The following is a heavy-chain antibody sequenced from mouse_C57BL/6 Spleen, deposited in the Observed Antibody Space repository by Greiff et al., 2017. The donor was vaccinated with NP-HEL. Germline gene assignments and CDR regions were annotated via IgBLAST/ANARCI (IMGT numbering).Heavy chain of an antibody. CDR3: ARSPPYGSSLDY. J-gene: IGHJ2*01. CDR1: GYAFSSSW. V-gene: IGHV1-82*01. CDR2: IYPGDGDT. Sequence: VKLMESGPELVKPGASVKISCKASGYAFSSSWMNWVKQRPGKGLEWIGRIYPGDGDTNYNGKFKGKATLTADKSSSTAYMQLSSLTSEDSAVYFCARSPPYGSSLDYWGQGTTLTVSS. D-gene: IGHD1-1*01.